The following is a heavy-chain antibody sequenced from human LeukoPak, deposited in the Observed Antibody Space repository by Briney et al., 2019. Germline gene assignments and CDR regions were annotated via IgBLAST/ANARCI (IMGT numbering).Heavy chain of an antibody. D-gene: IGHD6-13*01. V-gene: IGHV6-1*01. CDR2: TYYRSKWHY. J-gene: IGHJ3*02. CDR3: AGIAAFGYDAFDI. Sequence: SQTLSLTCAISGDSVSSNSAAWNWIRQSPSRGLEWLGRTYYRSKWHYDYAVSVKGRITINPDTSRNQFSLQVNSVTPEDTAVYYCAGIAAFGYDAFDIWGQGTMVTVSS. CDR1: GDSVSSNSAA.